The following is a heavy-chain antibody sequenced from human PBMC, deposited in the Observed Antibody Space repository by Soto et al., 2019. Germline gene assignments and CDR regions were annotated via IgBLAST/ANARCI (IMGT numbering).Heavy chain of an antibody. CDR3: ARSIGLPPVVGYFFDY. CDR2: ISTDNSNT. V-gene: IGHV1-18*01. D-gene: IGHD6-19*01. Sequence: GASVKVSCKASGYIFSNYGFTWVRQAPGQGLEWMGWISTDNSNTNYAQRFQGRVTMTTDTSTNTAYMELRNLRSDDTAVYFCARSIGLPPVVGYFFDYWGQGTLVTVSS. J-gene: IGHJ4*02. CDR1: GYIFSNYG.